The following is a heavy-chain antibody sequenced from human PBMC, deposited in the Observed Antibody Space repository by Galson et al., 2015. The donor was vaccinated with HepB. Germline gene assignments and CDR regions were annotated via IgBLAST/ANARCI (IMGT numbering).Heavy chain of an antibody. CDR2: IKSKTDGGTT. V-gene: IGHV3-15*01. CDR3: TTLKPDSSGWYELLDAFDI. CDR1: GFTFSNAW. Sequence: SLRLSCAASGFTFSNAWMSRVRQAPGKGLEWVGRIKSKTDGGTTDYAAPVKGRFTISRDDSKNTLYLQMNSLKTEDTAVYYCTTLKPDSSGWYELLDAFDIWGQGTMVTVSS. D-gene: IGHD6-19*01. J-gene: IGHJ3*02.